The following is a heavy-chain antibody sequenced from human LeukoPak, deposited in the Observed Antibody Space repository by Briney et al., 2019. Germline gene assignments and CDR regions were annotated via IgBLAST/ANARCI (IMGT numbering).Heavy chain of an antibody. V-gene: IGHV4-59*11. CDR2: IYNGGST. CDR1: GDSISSHY. J-gene: IGHJ3*01. D-gene: IGHD3-10*01. Sequence: SETLSLTCTVSGDSISSHYWTWIRHPPGKGLEWIGYIYNGGSTYYNPSLKSRVSMSVDTSKRQFSLNLSSVTAADTAVYYCARGRGVSDAFDVWGQGTMVTGSS. CDR3: ARGRGVSDAFDV.